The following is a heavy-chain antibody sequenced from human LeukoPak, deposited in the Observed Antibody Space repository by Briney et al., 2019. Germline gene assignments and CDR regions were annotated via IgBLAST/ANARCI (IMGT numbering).Heavy chain of an antibody. CDR3: ARTPQWLVPWFDP. CDR2: INPNSGGT. D-gene: IGHD6-19*01. CDR1: GYTFTSYG. Sequence: ASVKVSCKASGYTFTSYGISWVRQAPGQGLEWMGWINPNSGGTNYAQKFQGRVTMTRDTSISTAYMELSRLRSDDTAVYYCARTPQWLVPWFDPWGQGTLVTVSS. V-gene: IGHV1-2*02. J-gene: IGHJ5*02.